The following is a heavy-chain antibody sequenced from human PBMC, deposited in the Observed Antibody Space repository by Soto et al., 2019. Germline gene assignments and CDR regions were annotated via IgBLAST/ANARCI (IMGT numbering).Heavy chain of an antibody. V-gene: IGHV3-72*01. D-gene: IGHD3-22*01. CDR2: TGKKASSYTT. CDR3: AREGSSSGPDYEY. Sequence: EVQLVESGEGLFRLGGSLDLSFAPPGFGLGASYLTWFGQPPGKGRGWVGRTGKKASSYTTDYAAFVKGRFTISRDDSKNLIYLQMNSLKTEDTAVYYCAREGSSSGPDYEYWGQGTLVTVSS. J-gene: IGHJ4*02. CDR1: GFGLGASY.